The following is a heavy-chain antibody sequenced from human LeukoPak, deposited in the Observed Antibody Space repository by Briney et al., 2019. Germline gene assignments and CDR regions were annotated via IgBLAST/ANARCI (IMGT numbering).Heavy chain of an antibody. CDR1: GFTFSSYA. J-gene: IGHJ4*02. CDR2: ISYDGSNK. V-gene: IGHV3-30-3*01. Sequence: GGSLRLSCAASGFTFSSYAMHWVRQAPGKGLEWVAVISYDGSNKYYADSVKGRFTISRDNSKNTLYLQMNSLRAEDTAVYYCARSQNGKRVSPAFDYWGQGTLVTVSS. D-gene: IGHD6-13*01. CDR3: ARSQNGKRVSPAFDY.